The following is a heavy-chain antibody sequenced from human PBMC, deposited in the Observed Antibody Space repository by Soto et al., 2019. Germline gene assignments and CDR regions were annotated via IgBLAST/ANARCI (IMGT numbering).Heavy chain of an antibody. V-gene: IGHV1-8*01. D-gene: IGHD3-10*01. CDR3: ALETYYYGSGTVGFDY. Sequence: GASVKVSCKASGYTFTSYDINWVRQATGQGLEWMGWMNPNSGNTGYAQKFQGRVTMTRNTSISTAYMELSSLRSEDTAVYYCALETYYYGSGTVGFDYWGQGTLVTVS. CDR2: MNPNSGNT. CDR1: GYTFTSYD. J-gene: IGHJ4*02.